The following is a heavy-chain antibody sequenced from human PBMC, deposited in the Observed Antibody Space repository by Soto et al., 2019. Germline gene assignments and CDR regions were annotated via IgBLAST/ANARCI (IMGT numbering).Heavy chain of an antibody. CDR2: INPLKGDT. CDR1: GYTFSTYG. J-gene: IGHJ3*01. Sequence: GASVKVSCKASGYTFSTYGITCVRQAPGQGLDWMGWINPLKGDTKSAANFQDRVTMTTDTSTRTAYMELRSLRSDDTAVYYCARVKVPAAILGAFDLWGQGTLVTVSS. D-gene: IGHD2-2*02. V-gene: IGHV1-18*01. CDR3: ARVKVPAAILGAFDL.